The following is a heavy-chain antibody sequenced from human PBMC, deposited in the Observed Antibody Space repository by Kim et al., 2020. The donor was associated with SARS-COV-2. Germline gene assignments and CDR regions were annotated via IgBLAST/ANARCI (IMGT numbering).Heavy chain of an antibody. CDR2: IIPILGIA. V-gene: IGHV1-69*04. D-gene: IGHD2-2*01. CDR1: GGTFSSYA. Sequence: SVKVSCKASGGTFSSYAISWVRQAPGQGLEWMGRIIPILGIANYAQKFQGRVTITADKSTSTAYMELSSLRSEDTAVYYCARHIVVVPATDDYYYYYMDVWGKGTTVTVSS. CDR3: ARHIVVVPATDDYYYYYMDV. J-gene: IGHJ6*03.